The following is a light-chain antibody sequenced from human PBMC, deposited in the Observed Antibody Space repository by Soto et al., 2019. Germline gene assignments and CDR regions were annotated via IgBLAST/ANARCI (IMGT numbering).Light chain of an antibody. CDR1: SSDVGGYNY. J-gene: IGLJ1*01. Sequence: QSVLTQPASVSGSPGQSITISCTGTSSDVGGYNYVSWYQQHPGKAPKLMIYAVSNRLSGVSNRFSGSKSGNTATLTISGLQAEDEADYYCCSHTVSGTYVFGTGTRSPS. CDR2: AVS. CDR3: CSHTVSGTYV. V-gene: IGLV2-14*01.